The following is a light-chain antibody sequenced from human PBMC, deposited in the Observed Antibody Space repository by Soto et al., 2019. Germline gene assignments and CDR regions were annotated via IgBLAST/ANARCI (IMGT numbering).Light chain of an antibody. CDR3: QQYSDYSRS. V-gene: IGKV1-5*03. J-gene: IGKJ1*01. Sequence: DIQMTQSPSTLSASIGDRITISCRASQNIDSWLAWYQQRPGKAPKLLIYSASNLESGVPSRFSGSGSGTDFTLTITSLQPDDFATYYCQQYSDYSRSFGQGTQV. CDR2: SAS. CDR1: QNIDSW.